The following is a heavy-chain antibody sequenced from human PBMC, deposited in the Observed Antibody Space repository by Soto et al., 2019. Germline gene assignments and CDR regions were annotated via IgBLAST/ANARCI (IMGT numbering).Heavy chain of an antibody. Sequence: QVQLQESGPGLVKPSGTLSLTCAVSGGSISSSNWWSWVRQPPGKGLEWIGEIYHSGSTNYNPSLTSRDTISVDKSKNQLPLQLSSVTAADTAVYYCARAGGDYLNWFDPWGQGTLVTVSS. D-gene: IGHD4-17*01. CDR1: GGSISSSNW. CDR3: ARAGGDYLNWFDP. J-gene: IGHJ5*02. V-gene: IGHV4-4*02. CDR2: IYHSGST.